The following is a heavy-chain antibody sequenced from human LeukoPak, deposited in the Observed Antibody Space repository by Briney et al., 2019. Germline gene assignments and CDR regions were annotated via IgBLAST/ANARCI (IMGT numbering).Heavy chain of an antibody. V-gene: IGHV3-23*01. CDR3: AKGPVVTFDI. J-gene: IGHJ3*02. Sequence: VGPQTLSWAASGFTFSKYAMNWGSKDQGKGLEWVSGSSGSGGSTYYADSVKGLFTTTRDNSKKTLYLQMTGLRAEDTAVYYCAKGPVVTFDIWGQGTMVTVSS. CDR2: SSGSGGST. CDR1: GFTFSKYA. D-gene: IGHD2-15*01.